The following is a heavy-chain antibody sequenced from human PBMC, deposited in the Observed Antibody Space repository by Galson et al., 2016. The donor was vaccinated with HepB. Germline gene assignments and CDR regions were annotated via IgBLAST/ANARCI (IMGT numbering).Heavy chain of an antibody. CDR2: SDYIGGT. J-gene: IGHJ4*02. CDR1: GGSFSGYY. Sequence: SETLSLTCAVYGGSFSGYYWTWIRQPPGKGLEWIGESDYIGGTNYNPSLKSRVTISVDSSRNQFSLMLSSVTAADTAVYFCARRLGLERPFDYWGQGTLVTVSS. V-gene: IGHV4-34*01. CDR3: ARRLGLERPFDY. D-gene: IGHD1-1*01.